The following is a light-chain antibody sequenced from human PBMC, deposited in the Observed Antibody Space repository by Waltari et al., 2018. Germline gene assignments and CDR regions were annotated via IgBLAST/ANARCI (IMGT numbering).Light chain of an antibody. CDR2: DAS. J-gene: IGKJ2*02. V-gene: IGKV3-15*01. CDR1: QTVNAN. Sequence: EIVMTQSPATLYVSPGERATLSCRASQTVNANLAWYQRTPGHAPRLLIYDASKRATGSPARFSGSGSGTDFTLTISSLQSEDFGIYDCHHYKTWPPGTFGQGTKLDNK. CDR3: HHYKTWPPGT.